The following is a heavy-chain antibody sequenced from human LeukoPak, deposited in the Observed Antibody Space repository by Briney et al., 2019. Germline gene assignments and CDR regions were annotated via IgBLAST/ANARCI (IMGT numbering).Heavy chain of an antibody. CDR2: IYTSGST. J-gene: IGHJ3*02. D-gene: IGHD3-10*01. Sequence: SETLSLTCTVSGGSISSGSYYWSWIRQPAGKGLEWIGRIYTSGSTNYNPSLKSRVTISVDTSKNQFSLKLSSVTAADTAVYYCARYYGSGSFDAFDIWGQGTMVTVSS. CDR1: GGSISSGSYY. CDR3: ARYYGSGSFDAFDI. V-gene: IGHV4-61*02.